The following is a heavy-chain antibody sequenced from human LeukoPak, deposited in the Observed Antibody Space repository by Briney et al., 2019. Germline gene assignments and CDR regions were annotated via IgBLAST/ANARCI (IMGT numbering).Heavy chain of an antibody. D-gene: IGHD1-26*01. J-gene: IGHJ3*02. V-gene: IGHV3-48*03. CDR3: ARPNSGSYSGDAFDI. CDR2: ISSSSTI. CDR1: GFTFSSYE. Sequence: PGGSLRLSCAASGFTFSSYEMSWVRQAPGKGLEWVSYISSSSTIYYADSVKGRFTISRDNAKNSLYLQMNSLRAEDTAVYYCARPNSGSYSGDAFDIWGQGTMVTVSS.